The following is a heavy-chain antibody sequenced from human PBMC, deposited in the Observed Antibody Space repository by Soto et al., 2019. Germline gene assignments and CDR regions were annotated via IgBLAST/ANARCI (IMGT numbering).Heavy chain of an antibody. CDR3: AKVVSTKSGYYRH. V-gene: IGHV1-18*04. CDR2: ISAYNGNT. CDR1: GYTFTSNG. J-gene: IGHJ4*02. D-gene: IGHD3-3*01. Sequence: ASVNVSRKASGYTFTSNGISWVRQAPGQGLEWMGWISAYNGNTNYAQKLQGRVTMTTDTSTSTAYMELRSLRSDDTDVYYCAKVVSTKSGYYRHWGQGTLVPVS.